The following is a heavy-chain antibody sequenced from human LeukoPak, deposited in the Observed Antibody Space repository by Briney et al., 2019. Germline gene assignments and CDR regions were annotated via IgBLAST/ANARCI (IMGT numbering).Heavy chain of an antibody. D-gene: IGHD4-17*01. CDR3: AGHDYGDPRSAFDI. CDR1: GYSISSGYY. CDR2: IYHSGST. V-gene: IGHV4-38-2*01. J-gene: IGHJ3*02. Sequence: SETLSLTCAVSGYSISSGYYWGWIRQPPGKGLEWIGSIYHSGSTYYNPSLKSRVTISVDTFKNQFSLKLSSVTAADTAVYYCAGHDYGDPRSAFDIWGQGTMVTVSS.